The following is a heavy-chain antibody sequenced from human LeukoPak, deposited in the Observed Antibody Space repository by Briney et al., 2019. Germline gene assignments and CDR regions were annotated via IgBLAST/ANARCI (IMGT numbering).Heavy chain of an antibody. CDR1: GDSISRYY. CDR2: ISYSGSA. CDR3: ARAWDREVTYFDY. Sequence: SETLSLTCTVSGDSISRYYWSWIRQPPGKGPECIGYISYSGSADYNPSLKSRVTISVDTSKNQFSLMLASVTAADSAVYYCARAWDREVTYFDYWGQGTLVTVSS. D-gene: IGHD1-26*01. J-gene: IGHJ4*02. V-gene: IGHV4-59*01.